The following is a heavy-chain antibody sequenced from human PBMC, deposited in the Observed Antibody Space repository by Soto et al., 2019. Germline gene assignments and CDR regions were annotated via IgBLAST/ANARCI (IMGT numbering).Heavy chain of an antibody. V-gene: IGHV4-30-4*02. CDR2: ISYSGST. J-gene: IGHJ5*02. Sequence: PSETLSLTCTVSGGSISSGNYYWSWIRQPPGKGLEWIGFISYSGSTYYSTSLKSRVTISVDTSKNQFSLKLSPVTAADTAVYYCARETYGDYVGYFDPWGQGTLVTVSS. CDR1: GGSISSGNYY. CDR3: ARETYGDYVGYFDP. D-gene: IGHD4-17*01.